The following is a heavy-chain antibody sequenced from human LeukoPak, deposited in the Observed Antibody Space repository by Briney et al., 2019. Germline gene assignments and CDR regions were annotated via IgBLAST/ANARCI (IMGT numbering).Heavy chain of an antibody. J-gene: IGHJ6*02. CDR1: GSTFDDYA. CDR2: ISWNSGSI. V-gene: IGHV3-9*01. CDR3: AKVQDSSSWYPLYYYYGMDV. D-gene: IGHD6-13*01. Sequence: GRSLRLSCAASGSTFDDYAMHWVRQAPGKGLEWVSGISWNSGSIGYAGSVKGRFTISRDNAKNSLYLQMNSLRAEDTALYYCAKVQDSSSWYPLYYYYGMDVWGQGTTVTVSS.